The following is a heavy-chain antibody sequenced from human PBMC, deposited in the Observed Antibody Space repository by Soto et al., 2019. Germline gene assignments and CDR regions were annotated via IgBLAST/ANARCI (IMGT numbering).Heavy chain of an antibody. J-gene: IGHJ6*02. V-gene: IGHV1-69*06. CDR3: ARTYIVEVPNLSLYYYYYMDV. D-gene: IGHD2-2*01. CDR2: VIPIFGTS. CDR1: GGTFSSSYA. Sequence: QVQLVQSGTEVKKPGSSVKVSCKASGGTFSSSYAISWVRQAPGQGLEWMGGVIPIFGTSNYAQKFQGRVTINADKSTSTAYMELSSLTSDDTAVYYCARTYIVEVPNLSLYYYYYMDVWGQGTTVTVSS.